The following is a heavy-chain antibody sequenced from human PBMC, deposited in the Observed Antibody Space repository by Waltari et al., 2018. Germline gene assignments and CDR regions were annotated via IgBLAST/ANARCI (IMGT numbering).Heavy chain of an antibody. CDR1: GGSISSSNW. V-gene: IGHV4-4*02. CDR3: ARRNYDILTGYYNSNWFDP. D-gene: IGHD3-9*01. J-gene: IGHJ5*02. CDR2: IYHRGST. Sequence: QVQLQESGPGLVKPSGTLSLTCAVSGGSISSSNWWSWVRQPPGKGLEWIGEIYHRGSTNYNPALKSRVTISGDKSKNQFSLKLSSVTAADTAVYYCARRNYDILTGYYNSNWFDPWGQGTLVTVSS.